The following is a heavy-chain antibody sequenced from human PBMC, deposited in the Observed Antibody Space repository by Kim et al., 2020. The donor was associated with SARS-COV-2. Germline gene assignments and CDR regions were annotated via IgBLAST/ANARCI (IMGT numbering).Heavy chain of an antibody. J-gene: IGHJ4*02. D-gene: IGHD2-2*01. V-gene: IGHV3-30*18. CDR2: ISYDGSNK. Sequence: GGSLRLSCAASGFTFSSYGMHWVRQAPGKGLEWVAVISYDGSNKYYADSVKGRFTISRDNSKNTLYLQMNSLRAEDTAVYYCAKGMQVVPTVSPHLCDYWGQGTLVTVSS. CDR1: GFTFSSYG. CDR3: AKGMQVVPTVSPHLCDY.